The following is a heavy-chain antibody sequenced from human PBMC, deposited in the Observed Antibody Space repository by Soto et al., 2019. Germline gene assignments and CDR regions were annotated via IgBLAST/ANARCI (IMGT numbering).Heavy chain of an antibody. J-gene: IGHJ4*02. CDR1: GWRFTNYW. CDR2: IYPGDSDT. D-gene: IGHD3-22*01. CDR3: ARQGYYDSGGYFPFDY. V-gene: IGHV5-51*01. Sequence: PGERLERKGSSSGWRFTNYWIAWVRQMPGKGLEWMGIIYPGDSDTRHSPAFQGQVTFSVDKSTSTAHLQWSSLKASDTAMYYCARQGYYDSGGYFPFDYWGQGTQVTLSP.